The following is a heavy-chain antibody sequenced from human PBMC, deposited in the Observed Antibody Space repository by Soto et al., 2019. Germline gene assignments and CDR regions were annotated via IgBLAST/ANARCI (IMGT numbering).Heavy chain of an antibody. CDR3: ARDGDIAVADDYFDY. Sequence: PGGSLRLSCAASGFTFSTYSMNWVRQAPGKGLEWVSSISSSSGYIYYADSVKGRFTISRDNAKNSLYLQMNSLRAEDTAVYYCARDGDIAVADDYFDYWGQGALVTVSS. J-gene: IGHJ4*02. CDR2: ISSSSGYI. CDR1: GFTFSTYS. D-gene: IGHD6-19*01. V-gene: IGHV3-21*01.